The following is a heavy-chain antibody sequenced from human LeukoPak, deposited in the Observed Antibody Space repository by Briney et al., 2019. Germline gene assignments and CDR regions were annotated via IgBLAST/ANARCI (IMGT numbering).Heavy chain of an antibody. J-gene: IGHJ4*02. CDR1: GGSISSYY. CDR3: ARDAYSSGFFFDY. V-gene: IGHV4-59*01. Sequence: SETLSLTCTVSGGSISSYYWSWIRQPPGKGLEWIGYIYYSGSTNYNPSLMSQVTISVDTSKNQFSLKLSSVTAADTAVYYCARDAYSSGFFFDYWGQGTLVTVSS. D-gene: IGHD6-19*01. CDR2: IYYSGST.